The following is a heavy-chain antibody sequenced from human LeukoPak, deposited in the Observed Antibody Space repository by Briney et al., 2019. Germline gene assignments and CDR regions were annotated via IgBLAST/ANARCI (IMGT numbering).Heavy chain of an antibody. V-gene: IGHV3-53*01. CDR3: AKVDHDILTGPLDY. D-gene: IGHD3-9*01. J-gene: IGHJ4*02. Sequence: GGSLRLSCAASGFIVSHNYMTWVRQAPGKGLEWISVIYIDGTTYYADSVKGRFTISRDQANNTLYLQMNTLRAEDTAVYYCAKVDHDILTGPLDYWGQGTLVTVSS. CDR2: IYIDGTT. CDR1: GFIVSHNY.